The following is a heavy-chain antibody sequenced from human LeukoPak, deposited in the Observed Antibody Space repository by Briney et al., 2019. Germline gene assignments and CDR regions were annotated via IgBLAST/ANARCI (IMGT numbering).Heavy chain of an antibody. V-gene: IGHV3-30*04. Sequence: PGRSLRLSCAASGFTFSTYVMHWVRQAPGKGLEWVAVISYDGSNKYYADSVKGRFTISRDNSKNTLYLQMNSLRAEDTAVYYCARSSQGTFDPWGQGTLVTVSS. J-gene: IGHJ5*02. CDR2: ISYDGSNK. CDR1: GFTFSTYV. CDR3: ARSSQGTFDP.